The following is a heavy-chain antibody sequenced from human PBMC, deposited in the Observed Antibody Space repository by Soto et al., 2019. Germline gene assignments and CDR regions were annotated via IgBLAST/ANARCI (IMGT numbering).Heavy chain of an antibody. CDR2: IKSDGSTT. Sequence: EVQLVESGGGLVQPGGSLRISCAASGFTFSGYWMHWVRQAPGKGLVWVSRIKSDGSTTNYADSVKGRCTMSRDNAKNTLYLQMNSLRAEDTAVYYCARGNCGMDVWSQGTTVTVYS. J-gene: IGHJ6*02. CDR3: ARGNCGMDV. CDR1: GFTFSGYW. V-gene: IGHV3-74*01.